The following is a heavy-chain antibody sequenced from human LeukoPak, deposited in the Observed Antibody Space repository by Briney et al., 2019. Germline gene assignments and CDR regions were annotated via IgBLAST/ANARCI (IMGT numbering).Heavy chain of an antibody. V-gene: IGHV1-69*05. D-gene: IGHD3-9*01. CDR2: IIPIFGTA. CDR1: GGTFSSYA. CDR3: ATGDPSLTILTGYVGYYYYGMDV. J-gene: IGHJ6*02. Sequence: GASVKVSCKASGGTFSSYAISWVRQAPGQGLEWMGGIIPIFGTANYAQKFQGRVTITTDESTSTAYMELSSLRSEDTAVYYCATGDPSLTILTGYVGYYYYGMDVWGQGTTVTVSS.